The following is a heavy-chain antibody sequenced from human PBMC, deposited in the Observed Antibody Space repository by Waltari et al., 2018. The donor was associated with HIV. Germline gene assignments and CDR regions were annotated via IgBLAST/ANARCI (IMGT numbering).Heavy chain of an antibody. CDR1: GFLFDNHG. CDR3: TKLTDSATTD. D-gene: IGHD1-26*01. Sequence: EIQLLESGGGLVQPGGSLRLSCAASGFLFDNHGMSWVRQAPGKGLEWVSAIGGIGATIYYADSVKGRFTVSRDNSKNTLYLQMHSLRVEDTAVYYCTKLTDSATTDWGQGTPVTVSS. V-gene: IGHV3-23*01. CDR2: IGGIGATI. J-gene: IGHJ4*02.